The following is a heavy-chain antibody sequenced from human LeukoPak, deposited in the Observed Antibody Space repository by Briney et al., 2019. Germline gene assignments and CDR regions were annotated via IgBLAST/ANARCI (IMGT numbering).Heavy chain of an antibody. CDR3: ATERRGSSTYDGKEAFDF. V-gene: IGHV3-7*01. J-gene: IGHJ4*02. CDR1: GFTFSTYF. CDR2: IKGDGSEK. Sequence: QPGGSLRLSCAASGFTFSTYFMSWVRQAPGKGLEWLANIKGDGSEKYYVDSVKGRFTISRDNSRNSLYLQMNSLRGEDTAVYYCATERRGSSTYDGKEAFDFWGQGTLVTVSS. D-gene: IGHD6-13*01.